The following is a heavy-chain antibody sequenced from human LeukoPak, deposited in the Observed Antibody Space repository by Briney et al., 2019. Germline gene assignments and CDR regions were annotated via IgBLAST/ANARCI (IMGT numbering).Heavy chain of an antibody. Sequence: SETLSLTCTVSGGSISSSSYYWSWIRQPPGKGLEWIGYIYYSGSTNYNPSLKSRVTISVDTSKNQFSLKLSSVTAADTAVYYCARRMNCGGDCYYFDYWGQGTLVTVSS. CDR1: GGSISSSSYY. CDR3: ARRMNCGGDCYYFDY. V-gene: IGHV4-61*05. D-gene: IGHD2-21*02. J-gene: IGHJ4*02. CDR2: IYYSGST.